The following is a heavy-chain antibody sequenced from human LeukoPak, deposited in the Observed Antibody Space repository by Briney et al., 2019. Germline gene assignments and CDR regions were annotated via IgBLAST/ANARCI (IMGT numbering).Heavy chain of an antibody. CDR3: ARDSVGAGYFDY. CDR2: IYYSGST. D-gene: IGHD1-26*01. V-gene: IGHV4-59*11. CDR1: GGSISSHY. J-gene: IGHJ4*02. Sequence: PSGTLSLTCTVSGGSISSHYWSWIRQPPGKGLEWIGYIYYSGSTNYNPSLKSRVTISVDTSKNQFSLKLSSVTAADTAVYYCARDSVGAGYFDYWGQGTLVTVSS.